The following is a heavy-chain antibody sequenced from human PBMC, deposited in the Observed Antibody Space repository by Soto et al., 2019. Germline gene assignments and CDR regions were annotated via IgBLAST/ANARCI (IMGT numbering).Heavy chain of an antibody. CDR3: ATASSSGSSGELDY. D-gene: IGHD3-22*01. V-gene: IGHV4-59*01. CDR2: VYDSGST. J-gene: IGHJ4*02. Sequence: PSETLSLTGTVSGGSISSFYWSWIRQPPGKGLEWIGYVYDSGSTDYNTSLLSRVTISIDTSKNQFSMRLTSVTAADTAVYYCATASSSGSSGELDYWGQGTLVTVSS. CDR1: GGSISSFY.